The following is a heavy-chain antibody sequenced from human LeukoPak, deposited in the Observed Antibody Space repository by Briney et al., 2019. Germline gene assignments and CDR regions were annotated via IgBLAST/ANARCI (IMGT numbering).Heavy chain of an antibody. J-gene: IGHJ4*02. D-gene: IGHD3-10*01. CDR2: IIGGAGST. CDR3: AKGYYGSGSYSSDY. Sequence: GGSLRLSCAASGFSFSSHGMSWVRQAPGKGLEWVSGIIGGAGSTYYADSVKGRFTISRDNSKNTLYLQMNSLRAEDTAVYYCAKGYYGSGSYSSDYWGQGTLVTVSS. V-gene: IGHV3-23*01. CDR1: GFSFSSHG.